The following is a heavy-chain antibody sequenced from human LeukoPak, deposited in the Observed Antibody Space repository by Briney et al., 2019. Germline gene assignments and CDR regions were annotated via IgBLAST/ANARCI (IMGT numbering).Heavy chain of an antibody. CDR1: GGSISSSRYY. CDR2: IYYSGRT. J-gene: IGHJ3*02. V-gene: IGHV4-39*01. CDR3: AKQAMIVASI. D-gene: IGHD3-22*01. Sequence: KSSETLSLTCTVSGGSISSSRYYWGWIRQSPGKGLEWIGSIYYSGRTYYNPSLKSRVTISVDTSKNQFSLKLSSMTAADTAVYYCAKQAMIVASIWGQGTMVTVSS.